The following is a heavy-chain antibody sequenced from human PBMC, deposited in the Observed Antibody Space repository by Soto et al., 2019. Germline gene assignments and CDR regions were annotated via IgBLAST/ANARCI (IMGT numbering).Heavy chain of an antibody. D-gene: IGHD2-2*03. CDR3: AKDGWDF. CDR2: FSGSDGST. Sequence: GGSLRLSCAASGFTFSSDAMSWVRQPPGKGLEWVSAISGSGWVSAFSGSDGSTYYADSVKGRFTISRDNSKNTLYLQMNSLRVEDTAINYCAKDGWDFWGPGTLVTVSS. J-gene: IGHJ4*02. CDR1: GFTFSSDA. V-gene: IGHV3-23*01.